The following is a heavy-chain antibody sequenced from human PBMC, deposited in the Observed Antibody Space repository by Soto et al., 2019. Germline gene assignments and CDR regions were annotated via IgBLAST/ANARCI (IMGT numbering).Heavy chain of an antibody. CDR2: INHSGST. D-gene: IGHD3-10*01. CDR3: ARGNQYYYGSGSYYNNWFDP. CDR1: GGSFTGYY. Sequence: PSCSLSLPFAVFGGSFTGYYWSWIRQPPGKGLEWMGEINHSGSTNYNPSLKSRVTISVDTSKNQFSLKLSSVTAADTAVYYCARGNQYYYGSGSYYNNWFDPWGQGTLVTVSS. V-gene: IGHV4-34*01. J-gene: IGHJ5*02.